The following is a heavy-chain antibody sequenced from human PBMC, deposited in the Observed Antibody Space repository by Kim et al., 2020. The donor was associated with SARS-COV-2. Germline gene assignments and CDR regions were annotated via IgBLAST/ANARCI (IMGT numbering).Heavy chain of an antibody. Sequence: ASVKVSCKASGYTFTSYAMHWVRQAPGQRLEWMGWINAGNGNTKYSQKFQGRVTITRDTSASTAYMELSSLRSEDTAVYYCARVYYDSSGYRNFDYWGQGTLVTVSS. J-gene: IGHJ4*02. CDR2: INAGNGNT. V-gene: IGHV1-3*01. CDR1: GYTFTSYA. CDR3: ARVYYDSSGYRNFDY. D-gene: IGHD3-22*01.